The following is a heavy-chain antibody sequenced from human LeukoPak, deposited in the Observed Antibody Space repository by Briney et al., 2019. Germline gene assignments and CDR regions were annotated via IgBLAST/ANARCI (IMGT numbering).Heavy chain of an antibody. CDR3: ARERGYNYYMDV. CDR1: GGSISSSSYY. V-gene: IGHV4-39*07. D-gene: IGHD5-12*01. J-gene: IGHJ6*03. CDR2: IYYSGST. Sequence: SETLSLTCTVSGGSISSSSYYWGWIRQPPGKGLEWIGSIYYSGSTNYNPSLKSRVTISVDTSKNQFSLKLSSVTAADTAVYYCARERGYNYYMDVWGKGTTVTVSS.